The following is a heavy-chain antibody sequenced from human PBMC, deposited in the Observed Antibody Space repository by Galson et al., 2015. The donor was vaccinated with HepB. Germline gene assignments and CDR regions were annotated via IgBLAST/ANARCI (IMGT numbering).Heavy chain of an antibody. CDR1: GGSIISRTYY. CDR2: IYYTGST. Sequence: LTCTVSGGSIISRTYYWGWIRQPPGKGLEWIGAIYYTGSTYYNPSLKSRVTLSLVTSKNQFSLNLNSVTAADTAVYFCASSLAVERPYFDCWGQGTLVTVSS. D-gene: IGHD2-15*01. CDR3: ASSLAVERPYFDC. J-gene: IGHJ4*02. V-gene: IGHV4-39*07.